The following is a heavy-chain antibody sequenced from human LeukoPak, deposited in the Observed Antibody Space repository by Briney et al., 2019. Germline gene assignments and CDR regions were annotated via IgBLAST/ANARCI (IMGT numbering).Heavy chain of an antibody. CDR2: ISSSSSYI. Sequence: GGPLRLSCAASGFTFSSYSMNWVRQATGKGLEWVSSISSSSSYIYYADSVKGRFTISRDNAKNSLYLQMNSLRAEDTAVYYCAKGASDIVVVTSIYYFDYWGQGTLVTVSS. CDR3: AKGASDIVVVTSIYYFDY. V-gene: IGHV3-21*01. D-gene: IGHD2-2*01. J-gene: IGHJ4*02. CDR1: GFTFSSYS.